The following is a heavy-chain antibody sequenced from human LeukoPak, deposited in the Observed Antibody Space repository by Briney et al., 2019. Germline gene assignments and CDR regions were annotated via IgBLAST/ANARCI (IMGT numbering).Heavy chain of an antibody. V-gene: IGHV3-23*01. CDR1: GFTFSTYA. CDR3: VTRGTTATKYIES. Sequence: GGSLRLSCAASGFTFSTYAMSWVRQAPGKGLEWVSAISGSGGSTYYAASVKGRFTISRDNSKNTLHLQMNGLRAEDTAVYYCVTRGTTATKYIESWGQGALVTVSS. D-gene: IGHD1-1*01. CDR2: ISGSGGST. J-gene: IGHJ4*02.